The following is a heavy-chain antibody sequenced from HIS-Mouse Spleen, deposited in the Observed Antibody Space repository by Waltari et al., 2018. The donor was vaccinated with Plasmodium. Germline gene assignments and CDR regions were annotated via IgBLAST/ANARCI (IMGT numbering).Heavy chain of an antibody. CDR2: IKHSGRT. CDR3: ARSLGIASSYWYFDL. Sequence: QVQLQESGPGLVKPSETLSLTCTVSGYSISSRYYWGWIRQPPGNGREWVGCIKHSGRTYYNPSRKSRVTISVDTSKNQFSLKLSSVTAADTAVYYCARSLGIASSYWYFDLWGRGTLVTVSS. CDR1: GYSISSRYY. D-gene: IGHD2-15*01. J-gene: IGHJ2*01. V-gene: IGHV4-38-2*02.